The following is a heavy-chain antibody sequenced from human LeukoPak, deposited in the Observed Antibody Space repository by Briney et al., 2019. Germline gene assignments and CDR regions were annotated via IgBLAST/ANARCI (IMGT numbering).Heavy chain of an antibody. CDR1: GYSIRRGYY. D-gene: IGHD2-2*02. CDR2: IYHSGST. CDR3: ASSQPAPIRYEDY. J-gene: IGHJ4*02. V-gene: IGHV4-38-2*02. Sequence: SETLSPTCTVSGYSIRRGYYWGWIRQPPGKGLEWIGSIYHSGSTYYNPSLKSRVTISVDTSKNQFSLKLSSVTAADTAVYYCASSQPAPIRYEDYWGQGTLVAVSS.